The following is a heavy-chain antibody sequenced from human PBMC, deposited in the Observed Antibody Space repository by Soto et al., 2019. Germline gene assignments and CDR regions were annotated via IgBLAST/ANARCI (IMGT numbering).Heavy chain of an antibody. CDR3: ARGLMSSAQQDYYFDY. CDR2: IDPSDSYT. V-gene: IGHV5-10-1*01. D-gene: IGHD3-22*01. J-gene: IGHJ4*02. CDR1: GYSFTSYW. Sequence: GESLKISCKGSGYSFTSYWISWVRQMPGKGLEWMGRIDPSDSYTNYSPSFQGHVTISADKSISTAYLQWSSLKASDTAMYYCARGLMSSAQQDYYFDYWGQGTLVTVSS.